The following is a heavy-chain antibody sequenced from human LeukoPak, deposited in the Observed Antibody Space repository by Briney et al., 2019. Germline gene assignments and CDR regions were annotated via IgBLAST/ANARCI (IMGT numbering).Heavy chain of an antibody. V-gene: IGHV3-15*01. Sequence: PGGSLRLSCAASGFTFSSYSMNWVRQAPGKGLEWVGRIKNKIDGGTTDGTTDYAGPVRGRFTISRDDSKNTLYLQMNSLKTEDTAVYYCTTNDAFDIWGQGTMVTVSS. CDR2: IKNKIDGGTTDGTT. CDR1: GFTFSSYS. J-gene: IGHJ3*02. CDR3: TTNDAFDI.